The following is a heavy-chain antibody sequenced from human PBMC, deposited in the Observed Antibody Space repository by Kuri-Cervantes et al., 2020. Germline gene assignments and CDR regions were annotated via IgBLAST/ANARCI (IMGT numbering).Heavy chain of an antibody. V-gene: IGHV3-30*03. CDR3: ARMYYYDSSDYRSLGAYYYGMDV. CDR1: GFTFSSYG. Sequence: GESLKISCAASGFTFSSYGMHWVRQAPGKGLEWVAIISYDGSNKYYADSVKGRFTISRDNSKNTLYLQMNSLRAEDTAVYYCARMYYYDSSDYRSLGAYYYGMDVWGQGTTVTVSS. D-gene: IGHD3-22*01. J-gene: IGHJ6*02. CDR2: ISYDGSNK.